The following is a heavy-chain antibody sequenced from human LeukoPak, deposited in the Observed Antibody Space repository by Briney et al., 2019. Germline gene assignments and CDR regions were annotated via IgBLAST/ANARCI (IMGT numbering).Heavy chain of an antibody. J-gene: IGHJ4*02. CDR2: IYPGDSDT. V-gene: IGHV5-51*01. D-gene: IGHD3-10*01. Sequence: GESLKISCKGSGYSFTSYWIGWVRHMPGKGLEWMGIIYPGDSDTRYSPSFQGQVTISADKSISTAYLQWSSLKASDTAMYYCARLRITMVRGVMVFDYWGQGTLVTVSS. CDR1: GYSFTSYW. CDR3: ARLRITMVRGVMVFDY.